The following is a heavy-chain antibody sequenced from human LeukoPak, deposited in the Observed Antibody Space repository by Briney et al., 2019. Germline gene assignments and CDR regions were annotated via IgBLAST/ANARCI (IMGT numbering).Heavy chain of an antibody. CDR2: IYYSGST. J-gene: IGHJ4*02. Sequence: SQTLSLTCTVSGGSISSGDYYWRWIRQPPGKGLEWIGYIYYSGSTYYTPSLRGRVTISVDTSKNQFSLNLSSVTAADTAVYYCARDDAVPSGYDYRTLDYWGQGTLVTVSS. CDR1: GGSISSGDYY. D-gene: IGHD5-12*01. CDR3: ARDDAVPSGYDYRTLDY. V-gene: IGHV4-30-4*01.